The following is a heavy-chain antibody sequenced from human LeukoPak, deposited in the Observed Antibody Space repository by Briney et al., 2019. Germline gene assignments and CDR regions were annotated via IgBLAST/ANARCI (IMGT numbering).Heavy chain of an antibody. CDR2: IIPIFGTA. CDR1: GGTFSSYA. J-gene: IGHJ4*02. Sequence: ASVKVSCKASGGTFSSYAISWVRQAPGQGLEWMGGIIPIFGTANYAQKFQGRVTITADKSTSTAYMELSSLRSEDTAVYYCARMEYQLLWSPSGYDYWGQGTLVTVSS. D-gene: IGHD2-2*01. V-gene: IGHV1-69*06. CDR3: ARMEYQLLWSPSGYDY.